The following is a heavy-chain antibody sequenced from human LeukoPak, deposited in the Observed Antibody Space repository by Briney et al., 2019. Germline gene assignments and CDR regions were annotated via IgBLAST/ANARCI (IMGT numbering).Heavy chain of an antibody. CDR2: ISGSGDNT. Sequence: GGSLRLSCAASRFSFGSYAMSWVRQAPGKGLEWVSGISGSGDNTYYVDSVKGRFTISRDNSKNTLYLQMSSLRAEDTAVYYCAKDHWDYWGQGTLVTVSS. D-gene: IGHD1-1*01. CDR1: RFSFGSYA. CDR3: AKDHWDY. J-gene: IGHJ4*02. V-gene: IGHV3-23*01.